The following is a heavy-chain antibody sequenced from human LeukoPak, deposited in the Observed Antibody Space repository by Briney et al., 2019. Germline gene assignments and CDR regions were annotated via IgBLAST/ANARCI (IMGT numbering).Heavy chain of an antibody. J-gene: IGHJ6*02. V-gene: IGHV3-72*01. CDR1: GFTFSDHY. D-gene: IGHD3-10*01. Sequence: GGSLRLSCAVSGFTFSDHYMDWVRQAPGKGLEWIGRTRNKADSYTTDYAASVKGRFTISRDDSKNSLYLQMNSLKTEDTAVYYCVRGSCTGADRYYKDMDVWGQGTTVTVSS. CDR3: VRGSCTGADRYYKDMDV. CDR2: TRNKADSYTT.